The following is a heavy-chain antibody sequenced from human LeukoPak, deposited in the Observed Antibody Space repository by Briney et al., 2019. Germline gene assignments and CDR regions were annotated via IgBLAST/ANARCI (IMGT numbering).Heavy chain of an antibody. CDR2: INTDGSST. Sequence: GGSLRLSCAASGFTFSSYWMHWVRQAPGKGLVWVSRINTDGSSTSYADSVKGRFTISRDNAKNTLYLQMHSLRAEDTAVYYCASENNFDWPPNGHWGQGPLLRVSS. CDR3: ASENNFDWPPNGH. D-gene: IGHD3-9*01. CDR1: GFTFSSYW. J-gene: IGHJ4*02. V-gene: IGHV3-74*01.